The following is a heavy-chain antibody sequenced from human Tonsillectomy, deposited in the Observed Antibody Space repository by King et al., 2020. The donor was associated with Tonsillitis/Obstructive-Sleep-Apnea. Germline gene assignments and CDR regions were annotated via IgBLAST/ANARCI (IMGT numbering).Heavy chain of an antibody. D-gene: IGHD6-6*01. CDR3: ARSSRSSIYYYYFMDG. CDR2: ISYDGRNK. J-gene: IGHJ6*03. Sequence: VQLVESGGGVVQPGRSLRLSCAASGFTFSSCAMHWVRQAPGKGLEWLAVISYDGRNKYYADSGKGRFTISRDNSKNTLYLQMNSLRAEDTAVYYCARSSRSSIYYYYFMDGWGKGTTVTVSS. CDR1: GFTFSSCA. V-gene: IGHV3-30*01.